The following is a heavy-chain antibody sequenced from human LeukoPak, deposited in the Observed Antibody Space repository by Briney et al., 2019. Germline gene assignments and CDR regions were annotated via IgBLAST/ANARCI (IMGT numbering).Heavy chain of an antibody. V-gene: IGHV1-2*02. D-gene: IGHD2-15*01. CDR1: GYTFTDYY. J-gene: IGHJ4*02. CDR3: ARDERFCNGDNHYPDLGY. CDR2: INPNSGGT. Sequence: ASVKVSCKASGYTFTDYYMHWVRQAPGQGLEWMGWINPNSGGTNYAQKFQGRVTMTRDTSISTAYMELSRLRSDDTAVYYCARDERFCNGDNHYPDLGYWGQGTLVTVSS.